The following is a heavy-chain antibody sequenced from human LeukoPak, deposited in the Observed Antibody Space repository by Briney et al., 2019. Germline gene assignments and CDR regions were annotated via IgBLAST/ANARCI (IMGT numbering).Heavy chain of an antibody. J-gene: IGHJ5*02. CDR3: ARAIDGDYDKWFDT. Sequence: ASVKVSCKASGYSFTGYYIYWVRQAAGQGLEWVGWIDPNSGDTDFAHKFEDRVTMTRDTSISTAYMEVSSLRADDTAVYYCARAIDGDYDKWFDTWGQGTLVTVSS. CDR1: GYSFTGYY. CDR2: IDPNSGDT. V-gene: IGHV1-2*02. D-gene: IGHD4-17*01.